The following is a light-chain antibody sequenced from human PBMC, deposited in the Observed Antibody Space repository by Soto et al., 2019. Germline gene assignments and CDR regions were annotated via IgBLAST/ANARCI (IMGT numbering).Light chain of an antibody. Sequence: DIQMTQSPSTLSASVGDRVTITCRASQSIDNWLAWYQQKPGKAPKLLFYKTSSLGSGGPSRFSGSASGTEFTLTISSLQPDDFATYYCQQYYPMYTFGRGTKLEIK. CDR3: QQYYPMYT. V-gene: IGKV1-5*03. CDR2: KTS. CDR1: QSIDNW. J-gene: IGKJ2*01.